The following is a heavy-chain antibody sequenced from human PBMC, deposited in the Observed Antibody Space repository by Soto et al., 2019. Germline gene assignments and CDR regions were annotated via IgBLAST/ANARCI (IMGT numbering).Heavy chain of an antibody. Sequence: QVQLVQSGAEVKKPGASVKVSCKASGYTFTSYDINWVRQATGQGLEWMGWMNPNSGNTGYAQKFQGRVTMTRNTSISTAYMELSSLRSEDTAVYYCARRGPRRGIYSRRPSLDGMDVWGQGTTVTVSS. D-gene: IGHD2-21*01. CDR1: GYTFTSYD. CDR3: ARRGPRRGIYSRRPSLDGMDV. CDR2: MNPNSGNT. V-gene: IGHV1-8*01. J-gene: IGHJ6*02.